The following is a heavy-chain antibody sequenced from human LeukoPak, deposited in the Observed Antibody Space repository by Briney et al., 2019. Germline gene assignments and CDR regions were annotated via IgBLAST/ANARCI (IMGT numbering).Heavy chain of an antibody. J-gene: IGHJ3*02. D-gene: IGHD3-3*01. CDR3: AREPLEWFTQDFDAFGI. V-gene: IGHV4-39*02. CDR1: GGSISSSSYY. CDR2: IYYSGST. Sequence: SETLSLTCTVSGGSISSSSYYWGWIRQPPGKGLEWIGSIYYSGSTYYNPSLKSRVTISVDTSKNQFSLKLSSVTAADTAVYYCAREPLEWFTQDFDAFGIWGQGTMVTVSS.